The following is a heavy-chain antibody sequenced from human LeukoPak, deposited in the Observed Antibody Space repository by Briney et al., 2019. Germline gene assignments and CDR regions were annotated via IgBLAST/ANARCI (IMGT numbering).Heavy chain of an antibody. V-gene: IGHV4-59*01. Sequence: SETLSLTCTVSGGSISSYYWSWIRQPPGKGLEWIGYIYYSGSTNYNPSLKSRVTISVDTSKNQFSLKLSSVTAADTAVYYCARGGYGDFWSGYDAFDIWGQGTMVTVSS. CDR3: ARGGYGDFWSGYDAFDI. CDR2: IYYSGST. D-gene: IGHD3-3*01. J-gene: IGHJ3*02. CDR1: GGSISSYY.